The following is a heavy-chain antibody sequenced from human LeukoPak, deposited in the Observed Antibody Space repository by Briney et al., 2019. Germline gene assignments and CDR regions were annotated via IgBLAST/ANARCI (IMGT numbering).Heavy chain of an antibody. CDR1: GYTFTSYA. V-gene: IGHV1-3*01. D-gene: IGHD6-6*01. J-gene: IGHJ4*02. CDR2: INAGNGNT. Sequence: PGRSLRLSCAASGYTFTSYAMHWVRQAPGQRLEWMGWINAGNGNTKYSQKFQGRVTITRDTSASTAYMELSSLRSEDTAVYYCARSGQLAAFDYWGQGTLVTVSS. CDR3: ARSGQLAAFDY.